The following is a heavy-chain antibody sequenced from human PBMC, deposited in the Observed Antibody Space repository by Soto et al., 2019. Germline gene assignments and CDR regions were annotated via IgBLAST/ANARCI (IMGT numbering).Heavy chain of an antibody. CDR1: GYTSTSYD. Sequence: ASVKVSCKASGYTSTSYDINWVRQATGQGLEWMGWMNPNSGNTGYAQKFQGRITMTRNISRNTAHMELSSLQSEDTAVYYCARERKFDFWRKGLDVWGQGTTVTVSS. CDR3: ARERKFDFWRKGLDV. V-gene: IGHV1-8*01. J-gene: IGHJ6*02. D-gene: IGHD3-3*01. CDR2: MNPNSGNT.